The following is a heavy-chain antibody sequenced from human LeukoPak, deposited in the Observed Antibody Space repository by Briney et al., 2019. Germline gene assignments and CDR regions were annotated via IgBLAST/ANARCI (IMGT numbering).Heavy chain of an antibody. D-gene: IGHD5-18*01. V-gene: IGHV4-30-4*01. CDR3: ARARGYGYGSPFDY. Sequence: SETLSLTCTVSGGSISSGDYYWRWIRQPPGKGLEWIGYIYYSGSTYYNPSLKSRVTISVDTSKNQFSLKLRSVTAADTAVYYCARARGYGYGSPFDYWGQGTLVTVSS. J-gene: IGHJ4*02. CDR1: GGSISSGDYY. CDR2: IYYSGST.